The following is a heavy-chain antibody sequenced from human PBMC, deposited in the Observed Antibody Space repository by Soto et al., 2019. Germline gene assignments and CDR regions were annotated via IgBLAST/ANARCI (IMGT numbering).Heavy chain of an antibody. J-gene: IGHJ3*02. V-gene: IGHV4-59*08. CDR3: ARRYGLSAFDI. CDR2: IYYSGSN. CDR1: GGSISSYC. D-gene: IGHD3-10*01. Sequence: QVQLQESGPGLVKPSETLSLTCTVSGGSISSYCWSWIRQPQGKGLERIGDIYYSGSNNYNPSLKSRVTISVDTSKNQFSLKLSSVTAAATAVYFCARRYGLSAFDIWGQGTMVTVSS.